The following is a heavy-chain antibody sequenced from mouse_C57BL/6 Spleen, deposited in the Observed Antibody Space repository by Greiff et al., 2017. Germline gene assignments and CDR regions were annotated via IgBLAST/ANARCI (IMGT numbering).Heavy chain of an antibody. J-gene: IGHJ4*01. CDR1: GYTFTDYN. CDR2: INPNNGGT. D-gene: IGHD2-3*01. CDR3: ASGIYDGYYKAMDY. Sequence: EVQLQQSGPELVKPGASVKMSCKASGYTFTDYNMHWVKQSHGKSLEWSGYINPNNGGTSYNQKFKGKATLTVNKSSSTAYLALRSLTSEDSAVYYCASGIYDGYYKAMDYWGQGTSVTVSS. V-gene: IGHV1-22*01.